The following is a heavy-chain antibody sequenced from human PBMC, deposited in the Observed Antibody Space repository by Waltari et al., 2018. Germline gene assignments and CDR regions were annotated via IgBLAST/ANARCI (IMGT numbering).Heavy chain of an antibody. CDR2: IYDSGNT. CDR1: GFSLSSGYY. CDR3: ARDRVTGSSGAFNV. Sequence: QVQLRESGPGLVKPSETLSLSCAVSGFSLSSGYYWGWIRQPPGQGLEWIVSIYDSGNTYYNPSLKSRVTMSIDTSKNQFSLRVNSATAADTAVYYCARDRVTGSSGAFNVWGQGTMVTVSS. V-gene: IGHV4-38-2*02. D-gene: IGHD6-6*01. J-gene: IGHJ3*01.